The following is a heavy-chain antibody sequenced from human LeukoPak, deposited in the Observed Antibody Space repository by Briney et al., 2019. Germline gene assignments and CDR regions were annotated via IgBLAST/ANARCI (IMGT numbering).Heavy chain of an antibody. Sequence: PSETLSLTRTVSGGSISSYYWSWIRQPPGKGLEWIGYIYYSGSTNYNPSLKSRVTISVDTSKNQFSLKLSSVTAADTAMYYCARVGTYGSGSYLSWLDYWGQGTLVTVSS. CDR1: GGSISSYY. CDR3: ARVGTYGSGSYLSWLDY. J-gene: IGHJ4*02. CDR2: IYYSGST. D-gene: IGHD3-10*01. V-gene: IGHV4-59*01.